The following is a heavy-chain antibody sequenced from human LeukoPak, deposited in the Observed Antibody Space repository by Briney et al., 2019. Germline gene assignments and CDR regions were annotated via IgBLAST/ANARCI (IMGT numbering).Heavy chain of an antibody. V-gene: IGHV1-2*02. CDR1: GYTFTGYY. CDR2: INPNSGGT. Sequence: ASVKVSCKASGYTFTGYYMHWVRQAPGQGLEWMGWINPNSGGTNYAQKFQGRVTMTRDTSISTAYMELSRLRSDDTAVYYCARDLYLSVHYYYYMDVWGKGTTVTVSS. J-gene: IGHJ6*03. CDR3: ARDLYLSVHYYYYMDV. D-gene: IGHD2-8*01.